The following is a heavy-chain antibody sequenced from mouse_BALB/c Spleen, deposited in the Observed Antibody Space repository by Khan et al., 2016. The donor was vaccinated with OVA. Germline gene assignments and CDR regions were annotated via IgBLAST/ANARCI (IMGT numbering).Heavy chain of an antibody. CDR2: IYPGDGDT. V-gene: IGHV1-80*01. CDR3: ARESAHYGPAWLAY. D-gene: IGHD1-2*01. Sequence: VQLQQSGAELVRPGSSVKISCKASGYAFSSYWMNWVKQRPGQGLEWIGQIYPGDGDTNYNGKFQGKATLTADKSSSTAYMQLSSLTSAASAVYFGARESAHYGPAWLAYWGQGTLVTVSA. J-gene: IGHJ3*01. CDR1: GYAFSSYW.